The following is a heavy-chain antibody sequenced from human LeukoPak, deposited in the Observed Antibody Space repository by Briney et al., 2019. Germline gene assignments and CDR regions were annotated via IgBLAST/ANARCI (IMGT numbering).Heavy chain of an antibody. CDR3: ARGPRWYFDY. Sequence: PSETLSLTCAVSGGSISSGGYSWSWIRQPPGKGLEWIGYIYHSGSTYYNPSLKSRVTISVDRSKNQFSLKLSSVTAADTAVYYCARGPRWYFDYWGQGTLVTVSS. CDR2: IYHSGST. V-gene: IGHV4-30-2*01. J-gene: IGHJ4*02. CDR1: GGSISSGGYS. D-gene: IGHD4-23*01.